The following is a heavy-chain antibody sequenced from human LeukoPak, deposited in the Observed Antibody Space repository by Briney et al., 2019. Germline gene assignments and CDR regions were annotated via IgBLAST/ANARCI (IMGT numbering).Heavy chain of an antibody. CDR2: VSHDGSTK. V-gene: IGHV3-30*10. D-gene: IGHD5-18*01. CDR3: ARAIMGTENLDY. CDR1: GFSFSTYA. Sequence: GGSLRLSCAASGFSFSTYAMHWVRQAPGMGPEWVAVVSHDGSTKYYTDSVRGRFTISRDNSKNTFFLQLNGLRTGDTAVYYCARAIMGTENLDYWGQGTLVTVSS. J-gene: IGHJ4*02.